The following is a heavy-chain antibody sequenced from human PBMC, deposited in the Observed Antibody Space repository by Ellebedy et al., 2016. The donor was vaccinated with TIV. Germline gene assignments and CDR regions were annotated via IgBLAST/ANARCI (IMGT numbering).Heavy chain of an antibody. J-gene: IGHJ3*01. CDR3: ARDHRYGATTDGFDV. CDR1: GFTFSNYI. D-gene: IGHD1-26*01. Sequence: GESLKISCAASGFTFSNYIMHWVRQAPGRGLEWVAVILRDEENKWYADSVKGRFTISRDNSKNTLHLEMNSLRAEDTAVYYCARDHRYGATTDGFDVWGQGTMVTVSS. CDR2: ILRDEENK. V-gene: IGHV3-30*04.